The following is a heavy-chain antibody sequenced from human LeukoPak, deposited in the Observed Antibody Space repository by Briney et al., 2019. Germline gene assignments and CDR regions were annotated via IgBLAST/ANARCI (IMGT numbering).Heavy chain of an antibody. V-gene: IGHV4-34*01. CDR2: INHSGST. CDR3: ARGGGIAAAADYFDY. D-gene: IGHD6-13*01. Sequence: SETLSFTCAVYGGSFSGYFWTWIRQPPGKGLEWIGEINHSGSTNYNPSLKSRVTISVDTSKNQFSLKMNSVTAADTAVYYCARGGGIAAAADYFDYWGQGTLVTVSA. J-gene: IGHJ4*02. CDR1: GGSFSGYF.